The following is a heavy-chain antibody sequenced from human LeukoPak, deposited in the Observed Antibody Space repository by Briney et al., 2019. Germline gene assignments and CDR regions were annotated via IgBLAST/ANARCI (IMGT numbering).Heavy chain of an antibody. Sequence: GGSLRLSCVASGFTFNTYAMSWVRQAPGKGLEWVSTISDNGGRTYYADSVKGRFTISRDNSKNTLFLQMNSLRAEDSAVYYCATDREGDPSAYYLVGGQGTLITVSS. CDR2: ISDNGGRT. J-gene: IGHJ4*02. D-gene: IGHD3-22*01. V-gene: IGHV3-23*01. CDR1: GFTFNTYA. CDR3: ATDREGDPSAYYLV.